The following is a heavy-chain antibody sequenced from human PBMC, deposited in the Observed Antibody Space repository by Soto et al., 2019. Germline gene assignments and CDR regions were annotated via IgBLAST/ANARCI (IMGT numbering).Heavy chain of an antibody. Sequence: GGSLRPSCAASGFSLRSQWMHWIRQTPGKGLEWVSRSSPDGSTLYADSVKGRFTISRDNAKNTVYLQMNSLRVEDTAMYYCSVSIFGVVHYWGQGTLVTVSS. CDR2: SSPDGST. CDR3: SVSIFGVVHY. V-gene: IGHV3-74*03. D-gene: IGHD3-3*01. J-gene: IGHJ4*02. CDR1: GFSLRSQW.